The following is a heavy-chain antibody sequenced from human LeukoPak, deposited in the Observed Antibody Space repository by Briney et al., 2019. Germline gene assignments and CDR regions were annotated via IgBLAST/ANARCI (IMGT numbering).Heavy chain of an antibody. CDR1: GFNISKYD. J-gene: IGHJ4*02. V-gene: IGHV3-13*01. CDR3: AKAFDYNGLRGEGGSFDY. D-gene: IGHD4-11*01. Sequence: QPGGSLRLSCAASGFNISKYDIHWVRQTTKRRLEWVSGIGIPGDTYYVDAVEGRFTISRENAKNSVYLQMNSLRDGDTAVYCCAKAFDYNGLRGEGGSFDYWGQGVLVAVSS. CDR2: IGIPGDT.